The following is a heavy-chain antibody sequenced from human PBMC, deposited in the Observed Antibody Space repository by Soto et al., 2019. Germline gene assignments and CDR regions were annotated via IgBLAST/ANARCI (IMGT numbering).Heavy chain of an antibody. D-gene: IGHD3-3*01. Sequence: SETLSLTCAVSGGSISSGGYSWSWIRQPPGKGLEWIGYIYHSGSTYYNPSLKSRVTISVDRSKNQFSLKLSSVTAADTAVYYCARAGDFWSGYYSWFDPWGQGTLVTVSS. J-gene: IGHJ5*02. CDR1: GGSISSGGYS. CDR2: IYHSGST. V-gene: IGHV4-30-2*01. CDR3: ARAGDFWSGYYSWFDP.